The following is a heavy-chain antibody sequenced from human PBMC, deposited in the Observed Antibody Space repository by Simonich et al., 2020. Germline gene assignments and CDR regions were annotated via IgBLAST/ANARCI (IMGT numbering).Heavy chain of an antibody. CDR3: ARVDNWNYFDY. Sequence: QVQLQESGPGLVKPSETLSLTCAVSGYSISSGYYWGWIRQPPGKGLEWIGIIYHSGSTYYNPSLKGRVTISVDTSKNQFSLKLSSVTAADTAVYYCARVDNWNYFDYWGQGTLVTVSS. V-gene: IGHV4-38-2*01. CDR1: GYSISSGYY. J-gene: IGHJ4*02. D-gene: IGHD1-20*01. CDR2: IYHSGST.